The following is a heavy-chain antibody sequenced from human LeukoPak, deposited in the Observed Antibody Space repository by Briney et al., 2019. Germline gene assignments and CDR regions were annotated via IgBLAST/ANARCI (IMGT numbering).Heavy chain of an antibody. CDR2: IYSGGST. J-gene: IGHJ4*02. CDR1: GFTVSSNY. Sequence: PGGSLRLSCAASGFTVSSNYMSWVRQAPGKGLEWVSVIYSGGSTYYADSVKGRFTISRDNAKNSLYLQMNSLRAEDTAVYYCARAVPAASFDYWGQGTLVTVSS. D-gene: IGHD2-2*01. V-gene: IGHV3-53*01. CDR3: ARAVPAASFDY.